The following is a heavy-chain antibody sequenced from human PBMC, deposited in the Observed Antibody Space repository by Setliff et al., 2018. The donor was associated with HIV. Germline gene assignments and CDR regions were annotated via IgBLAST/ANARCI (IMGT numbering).Heavy chain of an antibody. V-gene: IGHV4-59*01. CDR1: GVSISSYY. CDR2: IFPGGAT. D-gene: IGHD2-21*01. CDR3: ARAQIAAPRPFDY. J-gene: IGHJ4*02. Sequence: SETLSLSCSVSGVSISSYYWSWIRHSPGKGLEWIGIIFPGGATNYNPSLTSRVTTSVDTSKNHLFLKLTSVTTADTALYFCARAQIAAPRPFDYWGQGALVTVSS.